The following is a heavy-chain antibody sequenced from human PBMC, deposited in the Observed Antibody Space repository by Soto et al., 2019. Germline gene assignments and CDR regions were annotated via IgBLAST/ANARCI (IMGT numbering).Heavy chain of an antibody. CDR3: TTQFFLSSRKSPEDV. J-gene: IGHJ6*02. CDR2: LSGSATNT. V-gene: IGHV3-23*01. CDR1: GFTFAHYA. Sequence: GGPLRLSCEASGFTFAHYAITRVRQGPEKGLEWVSALSGSATNTYYADSVKGRFTISRDNSKNTMHLQMNSLRVDDTAVYYCTTQFFLSSRKSPEDVWGQGSPLTVSS.